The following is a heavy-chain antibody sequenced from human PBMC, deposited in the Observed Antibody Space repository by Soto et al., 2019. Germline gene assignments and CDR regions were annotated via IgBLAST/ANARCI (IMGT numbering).Heavy chain of an antibody. V-gene: IGHV3-21*01. J-gene: IGHJ6*03. CDR1: GFTFSSYS. D-gene: IGHD2-2*01. Sequence: GGSLRLSCAASGFTFSSYSMNWVRQAPGKGLEWVSSISSSSSYIYYADSVKGRFTISRDNAKNSLYLQMNSLRAEDTAVYYCARGLGRIVVVPAAYDDDRKWYYYYYMDVWGKGTTVTVSS. CDR2: ISSSSSYI. CDR3: ARGLGRIVVVPAAYDDDRKWYYYYYMDV.